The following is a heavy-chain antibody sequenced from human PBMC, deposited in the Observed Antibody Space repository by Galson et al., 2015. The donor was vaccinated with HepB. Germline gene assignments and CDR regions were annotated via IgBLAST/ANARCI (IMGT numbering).Heavy chain of an antibody. CDR2: INPSGGST. CDR3: ARARSRDCSGGSCYGEEFDY. V-gene: IGHV1-46*03. J-gene: IGHJ4*01. Sequence: SVKVSCKASGYTFTSYYMHWVRQAPGQGLEWMGIINPSGGSTSYAQKFQGRVTMTRDTSTGTVYMELSSLRSEDTAVYYCARARSRDCSGGSCYGEEFDYWGQGTLVTVSS. CDR1: GYTFTSYY. D-gene: IGHD2-15*01.